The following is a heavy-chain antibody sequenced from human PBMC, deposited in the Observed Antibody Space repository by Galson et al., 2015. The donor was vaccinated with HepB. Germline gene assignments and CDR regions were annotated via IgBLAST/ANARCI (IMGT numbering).Heavy chain of an antibody. J-gene: IGHJ6*02. CDR3: ARDLYDILTGSRLRGYDHFGMDV. CDR1: GYTFTNFY. CDR2: VNPNSGAT. D-gene: IGHD3-9*01. Sequence: SVKVSCKASGYTFTNFYIHWVRQVPGQGPECMGWVNPNSGATTYTPKFQDRLTMTRDTSLRTVYVELNRLTSDDTAVYYCARDLYDILTGSRLRGYDHFGMDVWGQGTTVTVSS. V-gene: IGHV1-2*02.